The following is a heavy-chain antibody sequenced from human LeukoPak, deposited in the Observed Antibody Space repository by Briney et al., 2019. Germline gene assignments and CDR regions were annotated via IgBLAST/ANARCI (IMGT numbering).Heavy chain of an antibody. D-gene: IGHD1-26*01. CDR1: GFTFGNYG. CDR2: ISGSGGST. CDR3: AKSGSYSVYYYYGMDV. J-gene: IGHJ6*02. V-gene: IGHV3-23*01. Sequence: GGSLRLSCAASGFTFGNYGMSWVRQAPGKGLEWVSVISGSGGSTYYSDSVKGRFTISRDNSKNTLYLQTNSLRAEDTAVYYCAKSGSYSVYYYYGMDVWGQGTTVTVSS.